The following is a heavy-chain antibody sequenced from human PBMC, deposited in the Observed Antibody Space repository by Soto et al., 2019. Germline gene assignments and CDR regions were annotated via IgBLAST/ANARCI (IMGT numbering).Heavy chain of an antibody. D-gene: IGHD3-22*01. J-gene: IGHJ4*02. CDR3: AVSGYSLLYYFDY. Sequence: SETLSLTSAVSGGSISSGGYSWSWIRQPPGKGLEWIGYIYHSGSTYYNPSLKSRVTISVDRSKNQFSLKLSSVTAADTAVYYCAVSGYSLLYYFDYWGQGTLVTVSS. CDR1: GGSISSGGYS. V-gene: IGHV4-30-2*01. CDR2: IYHSGST.